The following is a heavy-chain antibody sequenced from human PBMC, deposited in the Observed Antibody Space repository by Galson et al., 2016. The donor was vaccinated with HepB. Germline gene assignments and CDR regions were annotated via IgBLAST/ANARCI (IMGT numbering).Heavy chain of an antibody. CDR1: GYFFNKYA. CDR3: ARDPQWLGGGTFAFDM. V-gene: IGHV7-4-1*02. CDR2: INTDNGNP. D-gene: IGHD3-10*01. Sequence: SVKVSCKASGYFFNKYAIIWVRQAPGQGLEWMGWINTDNGNPTYAQAFTGRFVLSLDTSVGTAYLQISSLKAEDTAVYYCARDPQWLGGGTFAFDMWGQGTMITVSS. J-gene: IGHJ3*02.